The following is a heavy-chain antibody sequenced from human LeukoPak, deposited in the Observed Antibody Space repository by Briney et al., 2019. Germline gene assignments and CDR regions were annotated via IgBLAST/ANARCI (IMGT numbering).Heavy chain of an antibody. CDR3: AKDHNISGSRSWYNYFDY. Sequence: GGSLRLSCAASGFTFSSYAMSWVRQAPGKGLEWVSAISGSGGSTYYADSVKGRFTISRDNSKNTLYLQMNSLRAEDTAVYYCAKDHNISGSRSWYNYFDYWGQGTLVTVSS. D-gene: IGHD6-13*01. V-gene: IGHV3-23*01. CDR1: GFTFSSYA. CDR2: ISGSGGST. J-gene: IGHJ4*02.